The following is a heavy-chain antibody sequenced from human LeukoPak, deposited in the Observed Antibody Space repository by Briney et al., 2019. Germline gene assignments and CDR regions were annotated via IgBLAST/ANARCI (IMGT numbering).Heavy chain of an antibody. CDR1: GYTFTNFG. Sequence: ASVKVSCKASGYTFTNFGISWVRQAPGQGLEWMGWITPYNGNTNYAQKLQGRVTLTTDTSTSTAYMELRSLRSDDTAVYYCARTFYDFWSGFSNYDSFHIWGQGTLVTVSS. V-gene: IGHV1-18*01. D-gene: IGHD3-3*01. CDR3: ARTFYDFWSGFSNYDSFHI. CDR2: ITPYNGNT. J-gene: IGHJ3*02.